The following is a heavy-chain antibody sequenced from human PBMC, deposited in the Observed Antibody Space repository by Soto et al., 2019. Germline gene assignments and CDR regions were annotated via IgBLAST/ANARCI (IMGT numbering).Heavy chain of an antibody. CDR2: IKEDGSEK. J-gene: IGHJ4*02. CDR1: GFPFSTSW. Sequence: GGSLRLSCAASGFPFSTSWMSLVRQAPGKGLEWVANIKEDGSEKYYVDSVKGRFTISRDHAKNSLYLQMNSLGADDTAVYYCARADHYWDPGSYWGQGTLVTVSS. CDR3: ARADHYWDPGSY. D-gene: IGHD1-26*01. V-gene: IGHV3-7*01.